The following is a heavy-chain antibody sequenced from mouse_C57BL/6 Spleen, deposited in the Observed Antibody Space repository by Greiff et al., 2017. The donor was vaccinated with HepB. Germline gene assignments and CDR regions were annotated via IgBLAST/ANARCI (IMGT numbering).Heavy chain of an antibody. CDR1: GYTFTSYW. CDR3: AGEEAMVTTRGWFAY. V-gene: IGHV1-53*01. CDR2: INPSNGGT. J-gene: IGHJ3*01. Sequence: QVQLQQPGPELVKPGASVKLSCKASGYTFTSYWMHWVKQRPGQGLEWIGNINPSNGGTNYNEKFKSKATLTVDKSSSTAYMQLSSLTSEDSAVYYCAGEEAMVTTRGWFAYWGQGTLVTVSA. D-gene: IGHD2-2*01.